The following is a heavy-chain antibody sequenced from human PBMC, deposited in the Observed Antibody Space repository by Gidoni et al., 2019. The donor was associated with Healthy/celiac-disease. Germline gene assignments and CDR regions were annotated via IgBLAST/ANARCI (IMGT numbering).Heavy chain of an antibody. CDR1: GYTFTSYA. D-gene: IGHD6-19*01. CDR2: IHAGNGNT. Sequence: QVQLVQSGAEVKKPGASVKVSCKASGYTFTSYAMHWVRQAPGQRLEWMGWIHAGNGNTKYSQKFQGRVTITRDTSASTAYMELSSLRSEDTAVYYCARDGYSSGLDYWGQGTLVTVSS. CDR3: ARDGYSSGLDY. V-gene: IGHV1-3*01. J-gene: IGHJ4*02.